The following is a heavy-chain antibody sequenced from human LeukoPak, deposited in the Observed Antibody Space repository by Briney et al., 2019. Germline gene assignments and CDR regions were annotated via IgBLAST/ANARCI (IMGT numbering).Heavy chain of an antibody. CDR2: IGYGGADS. V-gene: IGHV3-23*01. CDR3: ARDYGRITMVRGVYNWFDP. D-gene: IGHD3-10*01. J-gene: IGHJ5*02. Sequence: GGSLRLSCTVSGFTLSSYEMTWFRQAPGKGLEWVSSIGYGGADSHHADSVKGRFTISRDNSKNTLYLQLSSLRADDTAVYYCARDYGRITMVRGVYNWFDPWGQGTLVTVSS. CDR1: GFTLSSYE.